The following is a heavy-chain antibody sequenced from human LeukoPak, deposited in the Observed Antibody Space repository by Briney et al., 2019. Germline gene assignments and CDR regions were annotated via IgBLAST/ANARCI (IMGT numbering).Heavy chain of an antibody. J-gene: IGHJ6*04. V-gene: IGHV3-21*01. Sequence: GGSLRLSCAASGFSFSSHSMNWVRQAPGKGLEWVSSISSSGMYIYYADAVKGRFTISRDNAKNSLYLQLNSLRAEDTAVYYCAELGITMIGGVWGKGTTVTISS. CDR1: GFSFSSHS. CDR2: ISSSGMYI. D-gene: IGHD3-10*02. CDR3: AELGITMIGGV.